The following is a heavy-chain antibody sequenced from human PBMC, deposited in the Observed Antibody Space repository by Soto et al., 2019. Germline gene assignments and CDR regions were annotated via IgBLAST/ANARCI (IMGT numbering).Heavy chain of an antibody. CDR1: GFICSSYD. D-gene: IGHD2-8*02. J-gene: IGHJ3*02. CDR3: AKATATGGGAFEI. CDR2: ILVGDGK. V-gene: IGHV3-23*01. Sequence: GSLRLSCAVSGFICSSYDMSWVRQAPGKGLAWVSTILVGDGKHYEDSVQGRFSISRDTSKNTVYLHMNSLTAGDTAVYYCAKATATGGGAFEIYGQGTVVTVSS.